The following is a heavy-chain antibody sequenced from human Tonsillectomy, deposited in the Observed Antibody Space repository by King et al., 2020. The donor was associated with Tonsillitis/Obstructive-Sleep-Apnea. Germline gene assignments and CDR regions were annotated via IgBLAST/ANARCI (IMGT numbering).Heavy chain of an antibody. CDR2: INHSGST. Sequence: VQLQQWGAGLLKPSETLSLTCAVYGGSFSGYYWSWIRQPPGKGLEWIGEINHSGSTNYNPSLKSRVTISVDTSKNQFSLKLSSVTAADTAVYYCARVYPAPAGGNYRIYFDYWGQGTLVTVSS. J-gene: IGHJ4*02. CDR3: ARVYPAPAGGNYRIYFDY. D-gene: IGHD1-7*01. V-gene: IGHV4-34*01. CDR1: GGSFSGYY.